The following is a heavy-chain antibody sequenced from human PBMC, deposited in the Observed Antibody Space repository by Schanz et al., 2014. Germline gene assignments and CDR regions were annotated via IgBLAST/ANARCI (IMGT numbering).Heavy chain of an antibody. CDR1: GFTFSSYA. J-gene: IGHJ4*02. Sequence: QVQLLQFGGGVVQPGRSLRLSCAASGFTFSSYAMHWVRQAPGKGLEWMALISNDGSIKYYADSVEGRFTISRDNSRNTLYLQMNSLRTEDTAVYCCASPSGYSDYGTYFDFWGQGTLVTVSS. D-gene: IGHD5-12*01. V-gene: IGHV3-30-3*01. CDR2: ISNDGSIK. CDR3: ASPSGYSDYGTYFDF.